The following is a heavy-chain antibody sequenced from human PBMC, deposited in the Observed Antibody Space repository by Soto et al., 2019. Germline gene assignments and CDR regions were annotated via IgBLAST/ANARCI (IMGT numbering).Heavy chain of an antibody. CDR3: AKGSSRPHDY. J-gene: IGHJ4*02. V-gene: IGHV3-23*01. Sequence: GGSLRLSCAASGFTFSTYAMSWVRQAPGKGLEWVSAISGSGDTTYYANSVKGRFTISRDNSKNTLYLQMNSLRAEDTAVYYCAKGSSRPHDYWGQGALVTVSS. CDR2: ISGSGDTT. CDR1: GFTFSTYA. D-gene: IGHD1-26*01.